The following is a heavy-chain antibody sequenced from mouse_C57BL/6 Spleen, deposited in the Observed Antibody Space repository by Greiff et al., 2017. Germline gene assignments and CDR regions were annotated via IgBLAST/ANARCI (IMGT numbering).Heavy chain of an antibody. V-gene: IGHV1-82*01. CDR1: GYAFSSSW. J-gene: IGHJ2*01. CDR3: ARSGLRYYFDY. CDR2: IYPGDGDT. D-gene: IGHD2-4*01. Sequence: VMLVESGPELVKPGASVKISCKASGYAFSSSWMNWVKQRPGQGLEWIGRIYPGDGDTNYNGKFKGKATLTADKSSSTAYMQLSSLTSEDSAVYFCARSGLRYYFDYWGQGTTLTVSS.